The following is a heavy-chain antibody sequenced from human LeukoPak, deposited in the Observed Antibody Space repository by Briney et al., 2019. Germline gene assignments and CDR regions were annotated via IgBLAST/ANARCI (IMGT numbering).Heavy chain of an antibody. Sequence: AASPRLSCAASGFTFSSYEMNWVRQAPGKGLEWVSYISSSGSTIYYADSVKGRFTISRDNAKNSLYLQMNSLIAEDTAVYYCAELGITMIGGVWGKGTTVTISS. CDR1: GFTFSSYE. V-gene: IGHV3-48*03. CDR2: ISSSGSTI. J-gene: IGHJ6*04. CDR3: AELGITMIGGV. D-gene: IGHD3-10*02.